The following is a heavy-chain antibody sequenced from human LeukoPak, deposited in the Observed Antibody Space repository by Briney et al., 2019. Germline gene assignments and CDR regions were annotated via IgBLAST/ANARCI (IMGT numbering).Heavy chain of an antibody. CDR3: ARDWGRRYSSGWYGDFVY. CDR2: ISYDGSDK. J-gene: IGHJ4*02. Sequence: GGSLRLSCAASGFTFSNYAMHWVRQAPGKGLEWVAVISYDGSDKYYADSVKGRFTISRDNSKNTLYLQMNSLRPEDTAVYYSARDWGRRYSSGWYGDFVYWGQGTLVTVSS. D-gene: IGHD6-19*01. V-gene: IGHV3-30-3*01. CDR1: GFTFSNYA.